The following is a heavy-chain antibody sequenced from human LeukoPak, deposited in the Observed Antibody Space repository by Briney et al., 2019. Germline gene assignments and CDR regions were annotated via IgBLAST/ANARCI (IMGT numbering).Heavy chain of an antibody. CDR3: AKDHQRYSSSWGPGTFDY. J-gene: IGHJ4*02. CDR2: TSYDGSNK. D-gene: IGHD6-13*01. CDR1: GFTFSSYA. V-gene: IGHV3-30*04. Sequence: PGGSLRLSCAASGFTFSSYAMHWVRQAPGKGLEWVAVTSYDGSNKYYADSVKGRFTISRDNSKNTLYLQMNSLRAEDTAVYYCAKDHQRYSSSWGPGTFDYWGQGTLVTVSS.